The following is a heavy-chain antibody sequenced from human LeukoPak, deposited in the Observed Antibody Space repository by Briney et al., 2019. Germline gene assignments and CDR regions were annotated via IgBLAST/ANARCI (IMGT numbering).Heavy chain of an antibody. D-gene: IGHD3-10*01. CDR1: GFTFSSYG. CDR2: ISYDGSNK. J-gene: IGHJ4*02. Sequence: GGSLRLSCAASGFTFSSYGMHWVRQAPGKGLEWVAVISYDGSNKYYADSVKGRFTISRDNSKNTLYLQMNSLRAEDTAVYYCAKILYGSGSYLYDYWGQGTLVTVSS. CDR3: AKILYGSGSYLYDY. V-gene: IGHV3-30*18.